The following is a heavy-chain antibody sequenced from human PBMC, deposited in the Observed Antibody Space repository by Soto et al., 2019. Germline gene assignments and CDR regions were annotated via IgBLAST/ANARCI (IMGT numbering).Heavy chain of an antibody. J-gene: IGHJ4*02. CDR3: AVAVAGPTAIGY. Sequence: EVQLVESGGGLVQPGGSLRLSCAASGFTFSSYWMHWVRQAPGKGLVWVSRINSDGSRTSYADSVKRRFTISRDNAKNTLYLHMNSLRAEDTAVYYCAVAVAGPTAIGYWGQGTLVTVSS. D-gene: IGHD6-19*01. CDR2: INSDGSRT. V-gene: IGHV3-74*01. CDR1: GFTFSSYW.